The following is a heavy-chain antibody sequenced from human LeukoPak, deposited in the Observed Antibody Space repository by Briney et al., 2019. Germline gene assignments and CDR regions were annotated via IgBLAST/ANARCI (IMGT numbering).Heavy chain of an antibody. CDR3: ARGDWLFPSYSSGWYSLDY. Sequence: GGSLGLSCAASGFTFSSYAMHWVRQAPGKGLEWVAVISYDGSNKYYADSVKGRFTISRDNSKNTLYLQMNSLRAEDTAVYYCARGDWLFPSYSSGWYSLDYWGQGTLVTVSS. V-gene: IGHV3-30-3*01. CDR2: ISYDGSNK. D-gene: IGHD6-19*01. J-gene: IGHJ4*02. CDR1: GFTFSSYA.